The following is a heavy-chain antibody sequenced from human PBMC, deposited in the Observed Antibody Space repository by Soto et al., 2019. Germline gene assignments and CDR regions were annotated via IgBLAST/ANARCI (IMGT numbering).Heavy chain of an antibody. Sequence: QVHLVQSGAEVKKPGASVKVSCKGSGYTFTSYGTTWVRQAPGQGLEWMGWISAHNGNTDYAQKLQGRVTVTRDTSTSRAYMELRSLRSDDTAMYYCARGRYGDYWGQGALVTVSS. V-gene: IGHV1-18*01. CDR2: ISAHNGNT. CDR3: ARGRYGDY. D-gene: IGHD1-1*01. CDR1: GYTFTSYG. J-gene: IGHJ4*02.